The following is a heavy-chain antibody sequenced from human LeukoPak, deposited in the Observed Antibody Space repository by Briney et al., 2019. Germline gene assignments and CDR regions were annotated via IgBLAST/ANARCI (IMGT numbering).Heavy chain of an antibody. V-gene: IGHV1-2*06. D-gene: IGHD6-13*01. J-gene: IGHJ5*02. CDR1: GYTFTDYH. Sequence: ASVKVSCKASGYTFTDYHMHWVRQAPGQGLEWMGRINPNGGDTNYAQKFQGRVTITADESTSTAYMELSSLRSEDTAVYYCARVPNSSSWVLAKWFDPWGQGTLVTVSS. CDR2: INPNGGDT. CDR3: ARVPNSSSWVLAKWFDP.